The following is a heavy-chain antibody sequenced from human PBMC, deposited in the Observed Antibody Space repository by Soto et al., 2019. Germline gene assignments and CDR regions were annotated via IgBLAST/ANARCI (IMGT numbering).Heavy chain of an antibody. V-gene: IGHV4-39*07. J-gene: IGHJ5*02. CDR2: IYYSGST. Sequence: SETLSLTCTVSGGSISSSNNYWGWIRQPPGKGLEWIGSIYYSGSTNYNPSLKSRVTISVDTSNNQFSLRLSSVTAADTAVYYCARDVGLQHDTGYYDFWSGKNNWFDPWGQGILVTVSS. CDR3: ARDVGLQHDTGYYDFWSGKNNWFDP. D-gene: IGHD3-3*01. CDR1: GGSISSSNNY.